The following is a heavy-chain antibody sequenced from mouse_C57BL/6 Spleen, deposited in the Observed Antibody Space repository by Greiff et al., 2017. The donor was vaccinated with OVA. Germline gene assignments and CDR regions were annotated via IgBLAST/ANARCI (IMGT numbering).Heavy chain of an antibody. CDR1: GFTFSDYG. J-gene: IGHJ4*01. V-gene: IGHV5-17*01. Sequence: EVKVVESGGGLVKPGGSLKLSCAASGFTFSDYGMHWVRQAPEKGLEWVAYISSGSSTIYFADTVKGRFTISRDNAKNTLFLQMTSLGSEDTAMYYCARRDAMDYWGQGTSVTVSS. CDR3: ARRDAMDY. CDR2: ISSGSSTI.